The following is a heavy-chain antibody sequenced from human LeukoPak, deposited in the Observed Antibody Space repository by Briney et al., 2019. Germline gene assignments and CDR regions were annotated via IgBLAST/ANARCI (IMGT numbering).Heavy chain of an antibody. CDR3: ARIAMAGIGDGFDI. D-gene: IGHD6-19*01. J-gene: IGHJ3*02. Sequence: GGSLRLSCAASGFTFSDYYMSWIRQAPGKGLEWVSYISSSSSYTNYADSVKGRFTISRDSARNSLYLQMNSLRAEDTALYYCARIAMAGIGDGFDIWGQGTMVTVSS. CDR2: ISSSSSYT. V-gene: IGHV3-11*03. CDR1: GFTFSDYY.